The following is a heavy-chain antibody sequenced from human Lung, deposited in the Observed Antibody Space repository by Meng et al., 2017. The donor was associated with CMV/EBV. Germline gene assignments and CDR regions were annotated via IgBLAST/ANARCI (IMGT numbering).Heavy chain of an antibody. CDR2: IDQSGRT. J-gene: IGHJ6*02. CDR3: ARMIMNNYDYHFAMDF. Sequence: SDTLSLTFTAQGGSSGDYIWTWIRQPPGKGLEWIGEIDQSGRTKYNPSLKRRATISDDASKNQLSLKLRSLTAADTAVYYCARMIMNNYDYHFAMDFWGQGTXVTVSS. D-gene: IGHD3-16*01. V-gene: IGHV4-34*01. CDR1: GGSSGDYI.